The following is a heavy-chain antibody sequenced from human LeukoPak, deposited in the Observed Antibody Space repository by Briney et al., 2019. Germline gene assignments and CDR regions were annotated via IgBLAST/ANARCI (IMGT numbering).Heavy chain of an antibody. D-gene: IGHD4-11*01. CDR1: GYPLTTYW. CDR3: ATQTSDDYPYSPLDY. J-gene: IGHJ4*02. CDR2: TWPRDSDT. V-gene: IGHV5-51*01. Sequence: GESLKISCKSSGYPLTTYWLAWVRQMPGQGLEWMGITWPRDSDTKYSPSFQGHITISADRSTGTAYLQWTSLKASDTAMYYCATQTSDDYPYSPLDYWGQGTLVTVSS.